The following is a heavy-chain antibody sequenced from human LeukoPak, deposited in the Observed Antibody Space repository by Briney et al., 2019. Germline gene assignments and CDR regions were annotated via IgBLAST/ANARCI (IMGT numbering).Heavy chain of an antibody. CDR3: AATDYYYYYYMDV. CDR1: GFTFSSYS. CDR2: IYYSGST. J-gene: IGHJ6*03. D-gene: IGHD4-11*01. V-gene: IGHV4-59*05. Sequence: PGGSLRLSCAASGFTFSSYSMNWIRQPPGKGLEWIGSIYYSGSTYYNPSLKSRVTISVDTSKNQFSLKLSSVTAADTAVYYCAATDYYYYYYMDVWGKGTTVTVSS.